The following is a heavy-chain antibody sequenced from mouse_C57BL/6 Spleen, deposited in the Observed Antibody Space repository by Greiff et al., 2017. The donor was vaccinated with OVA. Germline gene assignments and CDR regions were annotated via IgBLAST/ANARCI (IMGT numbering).Heavy chain of an antibody. J-gene: IGHJ4*01. V-gene: IGHV1-54*01. Sequence: QVQLQQSGAELVRPGTSVKVSCKASGYAFTNYLIEWVKQRPGQGLEWIGVINPGSGGTNYNEKFKGKATLTADKSSSTAYMQLSSLTSEYSAVYFCARLHYYGSREAMDYWGQGTSVTVAS. D-gene: IGHD1-1*01. CDR3: ARLHYYGSREAMDY. CDR2: INPGSGGT. CDR1: GYAFTNYL.